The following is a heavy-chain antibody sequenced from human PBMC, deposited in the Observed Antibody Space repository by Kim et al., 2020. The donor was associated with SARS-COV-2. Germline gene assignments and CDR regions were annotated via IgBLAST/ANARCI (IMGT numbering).Heavy chain of an antibody. D-gene: IGHD2-21*02. CDR1: NGSIRSSSHY. J-gene: IGHJ6*01. CDR3: ASSFCGGDCYFASYYY. V-gene: IGHV4-39*01. Sequence: SETLSLTCTVSNGSIRSSSHYWGWIRQPPGKGLEWMGSVSYSGSTYYNPSLRSRVTIYVDTSKNQFSVQLNSVTAADTAVYYCASSFCGGDCYFASYYY. CDR2: VSYSGST.